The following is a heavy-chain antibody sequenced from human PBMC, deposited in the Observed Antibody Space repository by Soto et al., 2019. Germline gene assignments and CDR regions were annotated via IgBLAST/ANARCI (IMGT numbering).Heavy chain of an antibody. V-gene: IGHV1-69*01. CDR1: GGIFTNNA. J-gene: IGHJ6*02. CDR2: VIPLFDTA. CDR3: ATGGHNDGYNFYHGMDV. D-gene: IGHD3-16*01. Sequence: QVQVVQSGAEVKKPGSSVKVSCKVSGGIFTNNAISWVRQAPGQGLEWLGGVIPLFDTAYYAQIFRGRLRISADAATTTAYMELSCLTSADTAVYFCATGGHNDGYNFYHGMDVWGQGTTVTV.